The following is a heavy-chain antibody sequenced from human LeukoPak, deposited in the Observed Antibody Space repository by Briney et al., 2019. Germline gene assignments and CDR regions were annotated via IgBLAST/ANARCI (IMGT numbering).Heavy chain of an antibody. CDR1: GFSFDEYA. J-gene: IGHJ3*01. CDR3: TKDRGGSSQLGDAFDV. D-gene: IGHD1-26*01. Sequence: GGSLRLSCTASGFSFDEYAMHWVRQVPGKGLEWVSGIGYSSETTGYVDSVKGRFTISRDNAKNSLYLQMNSLRAEDTALYYCTKDRGGSSQLGDAFDVWGQGTMVSVSS. CDR2: IGYSSETT. V-gene: IGHV3-9*01.